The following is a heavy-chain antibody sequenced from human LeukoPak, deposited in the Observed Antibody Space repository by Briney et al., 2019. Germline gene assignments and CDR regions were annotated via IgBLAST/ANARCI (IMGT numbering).Heavy chain of an antibody. Sequence: PGRSLRLSCAASGFTFSSYAMHWVRQAPGKGLEWVAIISYDGSHKYYADSVKGRFTISRDNSKNTLYLQMNSLRPEDTAVYYCASHNFPYWGQGTLVTVSS. CDR2: ISYDGSHK. J-gene: IGHJ4*02. CDR3: ASHNFPY. CDR1: GFTFSSYA. V-gene: IGHV3-30-3*01. D-gene: IGHD3-3*01.